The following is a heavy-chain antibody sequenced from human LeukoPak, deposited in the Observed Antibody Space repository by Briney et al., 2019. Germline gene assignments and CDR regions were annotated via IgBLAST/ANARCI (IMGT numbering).Heavy chain of an antibody. D-gene: IGHD6-6*01. CDR3: ANFYSSSYVDYMDV. CDR2: IKQDGSEK. V-gene: IGHV3-7*01. J-gene: IGHJ6*03. Sequence: PGGSLRLSCAASGFAFRSYWMSWVRQAPGKGLEWVANIKQDGSEKYYVDSVKGRFTISRDNAKNSLYLQMNSLRAEDTAVYYCANFYSSSYVDYMDVWGKGTTVTVSS. CDR1: GFAFRSYW.